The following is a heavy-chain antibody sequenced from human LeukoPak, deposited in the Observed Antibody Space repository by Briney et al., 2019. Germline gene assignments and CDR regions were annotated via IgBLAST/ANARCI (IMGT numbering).Heavy chain of an antibody. V-gene: IGHV3-74*01. J-gene: IGHJ3*01. Sequence: GGSLRLSCAASGFSFSSYWMHWVRQVPGKGLVWVSCINSDGTITHHADSVKGRFTISRDNANNTLYLQMHSLRAEDTAVYYCIRDGLLWFGGSTWGRGTMVTVSS. CDR1: GFSFSSYW. CDR2: INSDGTIT. CDR3: IRDGLLWFGGST. D-gene: IGHD3-10*01.